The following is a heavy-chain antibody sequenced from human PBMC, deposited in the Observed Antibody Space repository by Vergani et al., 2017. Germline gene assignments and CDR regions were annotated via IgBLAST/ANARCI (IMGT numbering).Heavy chain of an antibody. Sequence: QIQLVQSGVEVKKPGASVKVSCKASGYTFTSYGISLVRQAPGQWLEWMGWISAYNGNTNYAQNLQGRVTMTTDTATRTAYMELRGLRSDDTAVYYCARDGRAVAGIDFDYWGQGTLVTVSS. CDR3: ARDGRAVAGIDFDY. D-gene: IGHD6-19*01. V-gene: IGHV1-18*01. J-gene: IGHJ4*02. CDR2: ISAYNGNT. CDR1: GYTFTSYG.